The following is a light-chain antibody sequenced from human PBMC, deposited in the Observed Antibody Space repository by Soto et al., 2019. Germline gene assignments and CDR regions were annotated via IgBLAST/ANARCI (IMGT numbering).Light chain of an antibody. J-gene: IGKJ5*01. CDR3: QQRARWPMP. Sequence: EVVLTQSPATLSVSPGERVTLSCRASQSVSTFLAWYQHKPGQAPRPLIYDTLKRATGVPDRFSGGGSGTDFTLTISGLEPEDFAVYYCQQRARWPMPFGQGTRLE. CDR2: DTL. V-gene: IGKV3-11*01. CDR1: QSVSTF.